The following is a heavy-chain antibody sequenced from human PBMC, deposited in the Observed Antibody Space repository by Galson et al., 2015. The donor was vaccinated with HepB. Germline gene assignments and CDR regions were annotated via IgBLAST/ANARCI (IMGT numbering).Heavy chain of an antibody. CDR2: TFWDDDK. CDR1: GFSPRTNGVA. D-gene: IGHD3-9*01. CDR3: AHSFDTPNYFPYFCDY. V-gene: IGHV2-5*02. J-gene: IGHJ4*01. Sequence: PALVKPTQTLTLTCTFSGFSPRTNGVAVGWLRQPPGKALEWLGLTFWDDDKRYTPSMKTRITITQDTANNQVVLTLTNVSPVDTGTYYCAHSFDTPNYFPYFCDYWGHGTLVTVSS.